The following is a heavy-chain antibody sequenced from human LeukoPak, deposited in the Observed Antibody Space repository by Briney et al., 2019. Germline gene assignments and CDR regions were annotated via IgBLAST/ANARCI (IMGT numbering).Heavy chain of an antibody. V-gene: IGHV1-2*02. D-gene: IGHD4/OR15-4a*01. J-gene: IGHJ4*02. CDR1: GYTFSGYY. CDR3: ARGLNRGTISYYFDY. CDR2: INPNSGGT. Sequence: ASVKVSCKASGYTFSGYYLHWVRQAPGQGLEWVGWINPNSGGTYYAQNFQGRVTMTRDTSISTAYMGLSRLRSDDTAVYYCARGLNRGTISYYFDYWGQGTLVTVSS.